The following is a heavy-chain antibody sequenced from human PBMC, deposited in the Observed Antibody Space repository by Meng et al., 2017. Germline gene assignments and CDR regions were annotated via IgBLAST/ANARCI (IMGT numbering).Heavy chain of an antibody. Sequence: VELVEAGGGGGQCGKPLRPSCAASGFSFCSYAMYWVSEGRGNGVEWVGCIARKCSSVRIYYGADFMGRLFISTDDYKNKLSKQIDNLINEDTAVYYYATGGKKSDHWGQGTLVTVSS. V-gene: IGHV3-15*04. CDR2: IARKCSSVRI. CDR1: GFSFCSYA. J-gene: IGHJ4*02. CDR3: ATGGKKSDH.